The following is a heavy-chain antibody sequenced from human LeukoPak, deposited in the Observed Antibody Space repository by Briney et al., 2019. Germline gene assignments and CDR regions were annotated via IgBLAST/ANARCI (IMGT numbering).Heavy chain of an antibody. J-gene: IGHJ3*02. D-gene: IGHD2-15*01. Sequence: SETLSLTCTVSGGSISSYYWSWIRQPAGKGLEWIGRIYTSGSTNYNPSLKSRVTMSVDTSKNQFSLKLSSVTAADTAVHYCARVGCSGGTCYRSRGAFDIWGQGTMVTVSS. CDR2: IYTSGST. V-gene: IGHV4-4*07. CDR3: ARVGCSGGTCYRSRGAFDI. CDR1: GGSISSYY.